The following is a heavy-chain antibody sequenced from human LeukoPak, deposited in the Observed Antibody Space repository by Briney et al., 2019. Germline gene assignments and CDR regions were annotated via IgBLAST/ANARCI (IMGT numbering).Heavy chain of an antibody. Sequence: GGSLRLYCAASGFTFSSYSMKWVRQAPGKGLEWVSSISSSSSYIYYADSVKGRFTISRDNAKNSLYLQMNSLRAEDTAVYYCASPMIGDAFDIWGQGTMDTVSS. CDR1: GFTFSSYS. J-gene: IGHJ3*02. D-gene: IGHD3-22*01. V-gene: IGHV3-21*01. CDR3: ASPMIGDAFDI. CDR2: ISSSSSYI.